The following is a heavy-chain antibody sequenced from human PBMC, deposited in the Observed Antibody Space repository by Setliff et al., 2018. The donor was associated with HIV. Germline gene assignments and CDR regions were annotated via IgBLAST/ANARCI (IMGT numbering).Heavy chain of an antibody. Sequence: GGSLRLSCAASGFTFSDCSMNWVRQAPGKGLEWISYITSTGSTIFYADSVKGRFTISRDNDKNSVYLQMNSLRAEDTAVYYCARSRAAGFDYWGQGTLVTVSS. CDR2: ITSTGSTI. CDR1: GFTFSDCS. D-gene: IGHD6-13*01. CDR3: ARSRAAGFDY. V-gene: IGHV3-48*01. J-gene: IGHJ4*02.